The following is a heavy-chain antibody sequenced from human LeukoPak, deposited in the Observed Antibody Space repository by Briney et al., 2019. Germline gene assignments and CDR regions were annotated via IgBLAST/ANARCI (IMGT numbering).Heavy chain of an antibody. D-gene: IGHD6-13*01. CDR2: SDPEDGET. Sequence: ASVKVSCKVFGYTLTELSMHWVRQAPGKGLEWMGGSDPEDGETIYAQKFQGRVTMTEDTSTDTAYMELSSLRSEDTAVYYCATASWSNAFDIWGQGTMVTVSS. J-gene: IGHJ3*02. CDR3: ATASWSNAFDI. CDR1: GYTLTELS. V-gene: IGHV1-24*01.